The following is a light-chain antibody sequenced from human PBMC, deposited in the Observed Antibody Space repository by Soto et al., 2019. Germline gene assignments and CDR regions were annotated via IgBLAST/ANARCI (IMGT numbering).Light chain of an antibody. CDR1: QYIGSA. CDR2: DAS. Sequence: EFVLTQSPATLSVSPGDRATLSCRASQYIGSAVAWYHQRSGQAPRLLIFDASIRVPTTPARFSGSVSGTEFTLTISSLQPDDFATYYCQQYNSYSWTFGQGTKVDIK. J-gene: IGKJ1*01. CDR3: QQYNSYSWT. V-gene: IGKV3-15*01.